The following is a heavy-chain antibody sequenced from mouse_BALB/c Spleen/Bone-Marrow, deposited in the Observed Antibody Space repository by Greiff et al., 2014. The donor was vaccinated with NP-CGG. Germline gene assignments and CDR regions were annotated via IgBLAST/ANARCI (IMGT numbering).Heavy chain of an antibody. J-gene: IGHJ4*01. Sequence: VQLQQSGAELVKPGASVRLSCTPSGFNLKDTFVHWVRQRPAQGLEWIGRIDPANGNVKNGLQFQVKATITVEISSNTAYLQLSSLTSEHTGVYYCTHYGNNVNYARDYWGQGTSVTVSA. D-gene: IGHD2-1*01. CDR3: THYGNNVNYARDY. CDR2: IDPANGNV. CDR1: GFNLKDTF. V-gene: IGHV14-3*02.